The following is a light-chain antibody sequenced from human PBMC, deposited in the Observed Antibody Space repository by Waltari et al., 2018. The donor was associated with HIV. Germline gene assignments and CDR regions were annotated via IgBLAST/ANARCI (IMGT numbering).Light chain of an antibody. J-gene: IGLJ1*01. CDR3: CSYAGSSYV. Sequence: QSALTQPRSVSGSPGPSVTISCTGTSSDVGAYNYVSWYQQHPGKAPKLMIYDVTKRPSVVPDRFSGSKSGNTASLTISGLQAEDEADYYCCSYAGSSYVFGTGTNVTVL. V-gene: IGLV2-11*01. CDR1: SSDVGAYNY. CDR2: DVT.